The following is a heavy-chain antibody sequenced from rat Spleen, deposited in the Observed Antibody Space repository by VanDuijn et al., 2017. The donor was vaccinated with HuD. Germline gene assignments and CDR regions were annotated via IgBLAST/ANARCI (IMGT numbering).Heavy chain of an antibody. CDR2: ISYDGSTT. J-gene: IGHJ2*01. CDR1: GFIFSNYG. CDR3: ARRFDFDY. Sequence: EVQLVESGGGLVQPGRSLKLSCVASGFIFSNYGMAWVRQTPTKGLEWVAAISYDGSTTYYRDSVKGRFTISRDNEKSTLYLQMDSLRSADTATYYCARRFDFDYWGQGVMVTVSS. D-gene: IGHD4-3*01. V-gene: IGHV5-29*01.